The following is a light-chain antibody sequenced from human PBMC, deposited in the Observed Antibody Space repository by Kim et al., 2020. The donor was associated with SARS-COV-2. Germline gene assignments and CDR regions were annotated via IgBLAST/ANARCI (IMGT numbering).Light chain of an antibody. CDR1: SSDVGAYNY. CDR2: EVT. V-gene: IGLV2-8*01. CDR3: CSYTGSNHHLV. J-gene: IGLJ1*01. Sequence: QSALTQPPSASGSPGQSATISCTGTSSDVGAYNYVSWYQQHPGRAPKLIIYEVTKRPSGVPDRFSGSKSGNTASLTVTGLQAEDEADYYCCSYTGSNHHLVFGGGTKVTVL.